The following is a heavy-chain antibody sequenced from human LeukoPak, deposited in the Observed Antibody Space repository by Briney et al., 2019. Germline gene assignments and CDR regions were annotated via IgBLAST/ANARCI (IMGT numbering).Heavy chain of an antibody. Sequence: GGTLRLSCAASGFTFSSYGMSWVRQAPGKGLEWVSAISGSGGSTYYADSVKGRFTISRDNSKNTLYLQMNSLRAEDTALYYCARAQGSGSYSVDYYYYYMDVWGKGTTVTVSS. D-gene: IGHD3-10*01. CDR2: ISGSGGST. CDR1: GFTFSSYG. J-gene: IGHJ6*03. CDR3: ARAQGSGSYSVDYYYYYMDV. V-gene: IGHV3-23*01.